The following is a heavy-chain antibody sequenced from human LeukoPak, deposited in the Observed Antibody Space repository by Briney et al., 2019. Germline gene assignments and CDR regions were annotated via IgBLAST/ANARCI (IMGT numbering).Heavy chain of an antibody. D-gene: IGHD4-11*01. CDR2: IFRGDGT. J-gene: IGHJ4*02. CDR3: VKEVPGTTIYD. Sequence: GGSLRLSCVASGFIVSTNYMSWVRQAPGKGLEWVAVIFRGDGTYHAASVKGRFTISRDTSKNTVYLHMNSLTAADTAVYYCVKEVPGTTIYDWGQGILVTVSS. CDR1: GFIVSTNY. V-gene: IGHV3-66*01.